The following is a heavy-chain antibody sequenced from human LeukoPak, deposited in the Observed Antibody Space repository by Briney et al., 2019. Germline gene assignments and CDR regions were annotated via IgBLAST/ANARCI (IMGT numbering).Heavy chain of an antibody. V-gene: IGHV1-18*01. J-gene: IGHJ6*03. CDR1: GYTFTSYG. CDR3: ARSPEDCSGGSCYFYYYYYMDV. CDR2: ISAYNGNT. Sequence: GASVKVSCKXSGYTFTSYGISWVRQAPGQGLEWMGWISAYNGNTNYAQRLQGRVTMTTDTSTSTAYMELRSLRSDDTAVYYCARSPEDCSGGSCYFYYYYYMDVWGKGTTVTVSS. D-gene: IGHD2-15*01.